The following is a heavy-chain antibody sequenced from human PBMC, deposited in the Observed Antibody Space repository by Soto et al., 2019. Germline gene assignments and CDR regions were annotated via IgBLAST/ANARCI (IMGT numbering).Heavy chain of an antibody. J-gene: IGHJ4*02. CDR1: GFTFSSYA. CDR3: AKLGSYYDILTGPGR. Sequence: PGGSLRLSCAACGFTFSSYAMSWVRQAPGKGLEWVSAISGSGGSTYYADSVKGRFTISRDNSKNTLYLQMNSLRAEDTAVYYCAKLGSYYDILTGPGRWGQGTLVTVSS. D-gene: IGHD3-9*01. V-gene: IGHV3-23*01. CDR2: ISGSGGST.